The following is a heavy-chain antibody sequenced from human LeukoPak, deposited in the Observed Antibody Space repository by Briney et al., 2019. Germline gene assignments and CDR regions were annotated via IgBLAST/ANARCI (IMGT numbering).Heavy chain of an antibody. V-gene: IGHV3-11*01. CDR2: ISSSGSTI. J-gene: IGHJ6*03. D-gene: IGHD2-2*01. CDR1: GFTFSDYY. CDR3: ARGCQYQLLYYYYYYYMDV. Sequence: GGSLRLSCAASGFTFSDYYMSWIRQAPGKGLEWVSYISSSGSTIYYADSVKGRFTISRDNAKNSLYLQMNSLRAEDTAVYYCARGCQYQLLYYYYYYYMDVWGKGTTVTISS.